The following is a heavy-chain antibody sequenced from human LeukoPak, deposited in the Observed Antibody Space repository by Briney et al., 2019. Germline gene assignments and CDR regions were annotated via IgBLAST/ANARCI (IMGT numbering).Heavy chain of an antibody. Sequence: PGGSLRLSCAASGFTFSGYGMNWVRQAPGKGLEWVAAIWYDGSNKYYGDSVKGRFTISRDNSKSTLYLQMNSLRAEDTAVYYCARDRNDVLTGYTDYWGQGTLVTVSS. D-gene: IGHD3-9*01. CDR1: GFTFSGYG. CDR3: ARDRNDVLTGYTDY. J-gene: IGHJ4*02. CDR2: IWYDGSNK. V-gene: IGHV3-33*01.